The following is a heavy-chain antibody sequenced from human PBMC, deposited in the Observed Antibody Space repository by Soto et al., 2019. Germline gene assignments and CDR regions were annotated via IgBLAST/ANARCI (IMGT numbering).Heavy chain of an antibody. CDR1: GGSISIYY. D-gene: IGHD6-19*01. Sequence: SEPLALTCTVSGGSISIYYWSWIRHPPGKGLEWTVYIYYSGSTNYTPSLKSRVTISVDTSKNQFSLKLSSVTAADTAVYYCARSGYSSGWYVSDYYYYGMDVWGQGTTVTVSS. CDR2: IYYSGST. V-gene: IGHV4-59*01. CDR3: ARSGYSSGWYVSDYYYYGMDV. J-gene: IGHJ6*02.